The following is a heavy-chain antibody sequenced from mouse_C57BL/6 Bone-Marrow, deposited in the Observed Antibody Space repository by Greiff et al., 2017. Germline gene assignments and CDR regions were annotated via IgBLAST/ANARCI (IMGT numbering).Heavy chain of an antibody. Sequence: QVQLKESGAELAKPGASVKLSCKASGYTFTSYWMHWVKQRPGQGLEWIGYITPSSGYTKYNQKFKDKATLTADKSSSTAYMQLSSLTYGDSAVYCCAGEGPFAYWGQGTLVTVSA. J-gene: IGHJ3*01. D-gene: IGHD3-3*01. CDR3: AGEGPFAY. V-gene: IGHV1-7*01. CDR1: GYTFTSYW. CDR2: ITPSSGYT.